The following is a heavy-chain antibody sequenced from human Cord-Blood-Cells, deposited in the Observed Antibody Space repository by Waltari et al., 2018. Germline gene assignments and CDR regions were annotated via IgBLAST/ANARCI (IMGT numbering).Heavy chain of an antibody. CDR3: ARAVNGSSSYGEYGESLYYYGMDV. CDR2: ISSSCSTI. Sequence: EVQLVESGGGLVQPGGSLRLSCAASGFTFSSYEMNWVRQAPGKGLEWVSYISSSCSTIYYAGSGNGRFNISRDNAKNSLYLQMNSLRAEDTAVYYCARAVNGSSSYGEYGESLYYYGMDVWGQGTTVTVSS. CDR1: GFTFSSYE. D-gene: IGHD6-13*01. V-gene: IGHV3-48*03. J-gene: IGHJ6*02.